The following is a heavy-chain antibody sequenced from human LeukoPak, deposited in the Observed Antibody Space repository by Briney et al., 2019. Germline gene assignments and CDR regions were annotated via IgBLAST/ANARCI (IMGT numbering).Heavy chain of an antibody. D-gene: IGHD3-22*01. CDR2: ISSSSSYI. CDR3: ARVDSSGYSYYFDY. J-gene: IGHJ4*02. Sequence: GGTLRLSCAASGFTFSSHGMNWVRQAPGKGLEWVSSISSSSSYIYYADSVKGRFTISRDNAKNSLYLQMNSLRAEDTAVYYCARVDSSGYSYYFDYWGQGTLVTVSS. CDR1: GFTFSSHG. V-gene: IGHV3-21*01.